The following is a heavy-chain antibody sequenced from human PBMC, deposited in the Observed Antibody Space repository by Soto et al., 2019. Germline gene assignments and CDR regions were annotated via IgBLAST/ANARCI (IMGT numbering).Heavy chain of an antibody. CDR1: GFSLSTSGVA. D-gene: IGHD3-10*01. CDR2: IYWDDDK. J-gene: IGHJ4*02. V-gene: IGHV2-5*02. Sequence: QITLKESGPTLVKPTQTLTLTCTFSGFSLSTSGVAVGWIRQPPGKALEWLALIYWDDDKRYSPSLKNRLTITKDTSKNQVVLTMTNMDPVDTATYYCAHSMPMVRATSPWYDYWGQGTLVTVSS. CDR3: AHSMPMVRATSPWYDY.